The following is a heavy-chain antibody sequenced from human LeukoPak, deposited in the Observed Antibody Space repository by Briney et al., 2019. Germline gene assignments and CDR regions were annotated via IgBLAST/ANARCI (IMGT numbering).Heavy chain of an antibody. J-gene: IGHJ4*02. CDR1: GFTFSSYG. CDR2: ISYDGSNK. Sequence: GGSLRLSCAASGFTFSSYGMHWVRQAPGKGLEWVAVISYDGSNKYYADSVKGRFTISRDNPKNTLYLQMNSLRAEDTAVYYCAIGTYYYGSGSYVWGQGTLVTVPS. CDR3: AIGTYYYGSGSYV. D-gene: IGHD3-10*01. V-gene: IGHV3-30*03.